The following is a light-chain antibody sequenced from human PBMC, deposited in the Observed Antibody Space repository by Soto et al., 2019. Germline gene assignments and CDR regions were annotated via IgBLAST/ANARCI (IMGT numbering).Light chain of an antibody. CDR3: SSYTGSNLV. CDR2: EVS. J-gene: IGLJ2*01. CDR1: SSDVGGYNY. Sequence: QCALTQPPSASGSPGQSVTISCTGTSSDVGGYNYVSWYQQHPGKAPKVMIYEVSNRPSGVPDRFSGSKSGNTASLTVSGLQAEDEADYYCSSYTGSNLVFGGGTKLTVL. V-gene: IGLV2-8*01.